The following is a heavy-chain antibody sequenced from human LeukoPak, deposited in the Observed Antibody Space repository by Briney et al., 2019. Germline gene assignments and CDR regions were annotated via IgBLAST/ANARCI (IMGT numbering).Heavy chain of an antibody. CDR3: ARVQRSGSYSVDY. J-gene: IGHJ4*02. CDR2: IIPILGIA. V-gene: IGHV1-69*04. D-gene: IGHD1-26*01. CDR1: GYTFTSYG. Sequence: GASVKVSCKASGYTFTSYGISWVRQAPGQGLEWMGRIIPILGIANYAQKFQGRVTITADKSTSTAYMELSSLRSEDTAVYYCARVQRSGSYSVDYWGQGTLVTVSS.